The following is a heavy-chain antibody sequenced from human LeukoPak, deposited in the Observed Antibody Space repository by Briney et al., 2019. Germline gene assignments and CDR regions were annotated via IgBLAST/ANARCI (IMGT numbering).Heavy chain of an antibody. CDR1: VFTFSSYS. CDR2: ISSSSSYI. Sequence: GGSLRLSCAASVFTFSSYSMNWVRQAPGKGLEWVSSISSSSSYIYYADSVKGRFTISRDNAKNSLYLQMNSLRAEDTAVYYCARAWSSSSSLDYWGQGTLVTVSS. V-gene: IGHV3-21*01. J-gene: IGHJ4*02. D-gene: IGHD6-13*01. CDR3: ARAWSSSSSLDY.